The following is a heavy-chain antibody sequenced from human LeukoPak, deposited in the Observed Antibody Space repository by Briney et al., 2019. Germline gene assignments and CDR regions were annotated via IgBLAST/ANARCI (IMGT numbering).Heavy chain of an antibody. D-gene: IGHD2-21*01. V-gene: IGHV3-23*01. CDR3: ARSCGGPYFDY. Sequence: GGSLRLSCAASGFTFSSYAMSWVRQAPGKGLEWVSAISGSGGSTYYADSVKGRFTISRDNAKNSLYLQMNSPRAEDTAVYYCARSCGGPYFDYWGQGTLVTVSS. CDR2: ISGSGGST. J-gene: IGHJ4*02. CDR1: GFTFSSYA.